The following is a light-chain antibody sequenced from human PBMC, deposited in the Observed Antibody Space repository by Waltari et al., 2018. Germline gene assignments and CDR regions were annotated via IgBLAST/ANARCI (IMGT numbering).Light chain of an antibody. J-gene: IGKJ4*01. V-gene: IGKV3-20*01. Sequence: CRASQTVSTTYLAWYQQKPGQAPTLVIYGASSRAAGIPDRFSGSGSGTDFSLTISSLEPEDFAVYYCQQYDISPLTFGGGTKVEIK. CDR1: QTVSTTY. CDR2: GAS. CDR3: QQYDISPLT.